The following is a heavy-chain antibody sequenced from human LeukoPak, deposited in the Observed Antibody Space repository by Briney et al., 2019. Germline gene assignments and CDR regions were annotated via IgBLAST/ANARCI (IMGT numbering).Heavy chain of an antibody. J-gene: IGHJ4*02. CDR2: ISSSSSYI. V-gene: IGHV3-21*01. CDR3: AKGPRIAATTTGYYFDY. Sequence: GGSLRLSCAASGFTFSSYSMNWVRQAPGKGLEWVSSISSSSSYIYYADSVKGRFTISRDNAKNSLYLQMNSLRAEDTAVYYCAKGPRIAATTTGYYFDYWGQGTLVTVSS. D-gene: IGHD6-13*01. CDR1: GFTFSSYS.